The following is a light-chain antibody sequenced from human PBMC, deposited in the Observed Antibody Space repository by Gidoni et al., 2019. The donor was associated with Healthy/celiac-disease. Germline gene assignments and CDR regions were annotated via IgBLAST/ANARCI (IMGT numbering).Light chain of an antibody. Sequence: IMITQSPDSLAVSLGERATINCKSSQSVLYSSNNKNYLAWYQQKPGQPPKLLIYWASPREPGVPDRFSGSGSGTDFTLTISSLQAEDVAVYYCQQYYSTPLTFGGGTKVEIK. V-gene: IGKV4-1*01. J-gene: IGKJ4*01. CDR3: QQYYSTPLT. CDR1: QSVLYSSNNKNY. CDR2: WAS.